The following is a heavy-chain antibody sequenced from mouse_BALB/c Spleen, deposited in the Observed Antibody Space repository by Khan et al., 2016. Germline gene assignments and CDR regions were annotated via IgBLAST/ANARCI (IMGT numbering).Heavy chain of an antibody. D-gene: IGHD2-1*01. V-gene: IGHV3-8*02. Sequence: VQLKESGPSLVKPSQTLSLTCSVTGDSITSGYWNWIRKFPGNKLEYMGYISYSGSTYYNPSLKSRNSITRDTSKNHYYLQWKSLTTEDTSTYDCASMVTTYYIDYWGQGTTLTVSS. CDR3: ASMVTTYYIDY. CDR2: ISYSGST. CDR1: GDSITSGY. J-gene: IGHJ2*01.